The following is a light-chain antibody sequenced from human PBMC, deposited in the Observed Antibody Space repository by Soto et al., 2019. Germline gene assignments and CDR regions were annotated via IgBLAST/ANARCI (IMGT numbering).Light chain of an antibody. CDR2: AAS. V-gene: IGKV1-9*01. CDR1: QGINIF. CDR3: QQRNSYPRT. Sequence: DIQLTQSPSFLSASVGDRVTIACRASQGINIFLAWFQQKPGKAPNLLISAASTLQSGVPSSFSGSGSGTGFTPTITSLQPEDSATYYCQQRNSYPRTFGQGTKVYIK. J-gene: IGKJ2*01.